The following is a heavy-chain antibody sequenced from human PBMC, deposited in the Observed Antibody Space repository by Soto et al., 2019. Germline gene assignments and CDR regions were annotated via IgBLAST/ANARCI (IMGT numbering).Heavy chain of an antibody. D-gene: IGHD3-10*01. V-gene: IGHV3-23*01. CDR2: ISGFSAGSAST. J-gene: IGHJ3*01. Sequence: EVQXXXSXXGLVQPXGXLRLSCAASGFTFNSYAMHWVRQAPGKGLEWVSGISGFSAGSASTYFADSVXXXXXXXXXXXXXXXXXXXXXXXXXXXXLYYCXXXXLFFGLDAFDF. CDR3: XXXXLFFGLDAFDF. CDR1: GFTFNSYA.